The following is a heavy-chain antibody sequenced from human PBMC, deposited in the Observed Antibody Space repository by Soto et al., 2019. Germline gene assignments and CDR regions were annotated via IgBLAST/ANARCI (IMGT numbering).Heavy chain of an antibody. J-gene: IGHJ4*02. V-gene: IGHV1-18*01. CDR3: ASLASYSSGWYYFDY. D-gene: IGHD6-19*01. Sequence: QVPLVQSRAEVKKPGASVKVSCKASGYTFTSYGISWVRQAPGQGLERMGWISAYNGNTNYAQKLQGRVTMTTDTSTSTAYMELRSLRSDDTAVYYCASLASYSSGWYYFDYWGQGTLVTVSS. CDR1: GYTFTSYG. CDR2: ISAYNGNT.